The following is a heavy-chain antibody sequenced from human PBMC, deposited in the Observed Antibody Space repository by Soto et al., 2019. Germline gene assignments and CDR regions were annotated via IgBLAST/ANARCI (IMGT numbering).Heavy chain of an antibody. CDR3: AREHLYSSSFDY. Sequence: GGSLRLSCAASGFTFSSYAMHWVRQAPGKGLEWVAVISYDGSNKYYADSVKGRFTISRDNSKNTLYLQMNSLRAEDTAVYYCAREHLYSSSFDYWGQGTLVTVSS. CDR2: ISYDGSNK. CDR1: GFTFSSYA. V-gene: IGHV3-30-3*01. D-gene: IGHD6-13*01. J-gene: IGHJ4*02.